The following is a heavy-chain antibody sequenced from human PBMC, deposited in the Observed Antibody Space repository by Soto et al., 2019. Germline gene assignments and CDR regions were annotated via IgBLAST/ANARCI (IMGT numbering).Heavy chain of an antibody. Sequence: GGSLRLSCAASGFTFTRYSMNWVRQAPGKGLEWVSSISSTTNYIYYGDSMKGRFTISRDNAKNSLYLEMNSLRAEDTAVYYCARESERLHPCFASWGQGSLVTVGS. J-gene: IGHJ4*03. CDR1: GFTFTRYS. CDR3: ARESERLHPCFAS. CDR2: ISSTTNYI. V-gene: IGHV3-21*06. D-gene: IGHD3-16*01.